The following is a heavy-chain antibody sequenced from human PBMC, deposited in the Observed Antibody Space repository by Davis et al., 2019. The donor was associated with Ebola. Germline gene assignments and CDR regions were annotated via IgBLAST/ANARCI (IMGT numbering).Heavy chain of an antibody. CDR1: GFTFSSYW. CDR3: ARDPFYSNPGNY. D-gene: IGHD4-11*01. CDR2: ISSSSSYI. V-gene: IGHV3-21*01. J-gene: IGHJ4*02. Sequence: GESLKISCAASGFTFSSYWMHWVRQAPGKGLEWVSSISSSSSYIYYADSVKGRFTISRDNAKNSLYLQMNSLRAEDTAVYYCARDPFYSNPGNYWGQGTLVTVSS.